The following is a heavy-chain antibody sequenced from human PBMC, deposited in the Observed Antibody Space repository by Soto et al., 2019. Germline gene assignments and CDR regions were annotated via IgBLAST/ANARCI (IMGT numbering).Heavy chain of an antibody. CDR1: GGTFSSYA. V-gene: IGHV1-69*13. J-gene: IGHJ5*02. Sequence: SVKVSCKASGGTFSSYAISWVRQAPGQGLEWMGGIIPIFGTANYAQKFQGRVTITADESTSTAYMELSSLRSEDTAVYCCASIKGYSSSWYRRMVWFDPWGQGTLVTVSS. CDR2: IIPIFGTA. D-gene: IGHD6-13*01. CDR3: ASIKGYSSSWYRRMVWFDP.